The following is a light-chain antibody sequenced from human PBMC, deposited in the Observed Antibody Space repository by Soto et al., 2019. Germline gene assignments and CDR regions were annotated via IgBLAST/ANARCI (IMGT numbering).Light chain of an antibody. J-gene: IGKJ5*01. CDR2: DVS. CDR1: QSVTNY. CDR3: QQRSDWPIT. Sequence: IVLPQSPATLSVSPVERATLSCRASQSVTNYLAWYQQKPGQAPRLLIYDVSTRATGVPARFSGSGSGTDFTLTITSLEPEDFAVYSCQQRSDWPITFGQGTRLEI. V-gene: IGKV3-11*01.